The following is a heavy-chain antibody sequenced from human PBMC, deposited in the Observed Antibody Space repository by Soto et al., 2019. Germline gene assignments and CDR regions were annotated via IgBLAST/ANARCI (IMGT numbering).Heavy chain of an antibody. CDR2: ISAYNGNT. CDR1: GYTFTSYG. V-gene: IGHV1-18*01. Sequence: ASVKVSCTASGYTFTSYGIGWVRQAPGQGLEWMGWISAYNGNTNYAQKLQGRVTMTTDTSTSTAYMELRSLRSDDTAVYYCAGATSPAVPGPQFAYWGKGTLVPVSP. J-gene: IGHJ4*02. CDR3: AGATSPAVPGPQFAY. D-gene: IGHD6-19*01.